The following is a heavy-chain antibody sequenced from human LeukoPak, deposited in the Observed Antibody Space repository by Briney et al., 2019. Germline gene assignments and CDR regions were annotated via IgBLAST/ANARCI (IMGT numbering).Heavy chain of an antibody. Sequence: GGSLRLSCAASGFTFSSSWMHWVRQAPGKGLVWVSRMDGDGNNIDYADSVKGRFIISRDNAKNTLYLQMYSLRAEDTTVYYCARNPRTDFASWGQGTLVTVSS. J-gene: IGHJ4*02. D-gene: IGHD4-17*01. V-gene: IGHV3-74*01. CDR3: ARNPRTDFAS. CDR1: GFTFSSSW. CDR2: MDGDGNNI.